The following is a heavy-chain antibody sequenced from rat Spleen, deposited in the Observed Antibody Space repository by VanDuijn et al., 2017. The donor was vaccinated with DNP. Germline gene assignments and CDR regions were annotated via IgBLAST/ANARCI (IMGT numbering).Heavy chain of an antibody. Sequence: EVQLVESGGGLVQPGNSLKLSCAASGFTFNNFWMTWIRQAPTKGLEWVATISYDGSSTYYEDSVKGRFTISRDDEKTSLHLQMDSLRSEDTATYYCARHRTISPHYYDMDVWGQGASVTVSS. CDR2: ISYDGSST. V-gene: IGHV5-29*01. CDR3: ARHRTISPHYYDMDV. J-gene: IGHJ4*01. CDR1: GFTFNNFW. D-gene: IGHD3-8*01.